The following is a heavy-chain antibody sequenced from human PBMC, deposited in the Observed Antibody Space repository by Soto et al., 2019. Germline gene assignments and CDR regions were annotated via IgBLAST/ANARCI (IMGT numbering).Heavy chain of an antibody. CDR1: GFSVTANY. V-gene: IGHV3-53*01. Sequence: EVQVVESGGGLIQPGGSLRLSCAVSGFSVTANYMSWVRQAPGKGLEWVSVIYSGGSTYYIDSVKGRFSICRDISKNTLELQMNSLRAEDTAVYYCHGYGSWGRGTLVTVSS. CDR2: IYSGGST. CDR3: HGYGS. J-gene: IGHJ5*02. D-gene: IGHD5-12*01.